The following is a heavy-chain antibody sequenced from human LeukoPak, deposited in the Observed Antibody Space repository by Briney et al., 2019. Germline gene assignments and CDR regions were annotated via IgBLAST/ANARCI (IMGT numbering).Heavy chain of an antibody. J-gene: IGHJ4*02. Sequence: PGGSLRLSCAASEFNVSSNYLSWVRQAPGKGLEWVSIIYGGGNTYYADSVKGRFTISRDNSENALYLQMNSLRADDTAVYYCAKDRITIFGVVMDQWGQGTLVTVSS. CDR2: IYGGGNT. D-gene: IGHD3-3*01. V-gene: IGHV3-53*01. CDR1: EFNVSSNY. CDR3: AKDRITIFGVVMDQ.